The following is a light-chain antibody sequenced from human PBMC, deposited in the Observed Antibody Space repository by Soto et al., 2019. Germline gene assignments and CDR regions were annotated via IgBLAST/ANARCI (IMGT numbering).Light chain of an antibody. CDR1: SSDVGGYNY. CDR3: SSYTPSNTRQIV. V-gene: IGLV2-14*01. Sequence: QSALTQPASVSGSPGQSITNSCTGTSSDVGGYNYVSWYQQHPGKAPKFIIYDVSNRPSGVSNRFSGSKSGNTASLTISGLQAEDEADYYCSSYTPSNTRQIVFGTGTKVTVL. J-gene: IGLJ1*01. CDR2: DVS.